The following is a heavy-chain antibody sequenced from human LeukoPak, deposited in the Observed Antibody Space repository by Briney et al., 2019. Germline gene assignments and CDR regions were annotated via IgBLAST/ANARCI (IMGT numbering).Heavy chain of an antibody. V-gene: IGHV3-9*01. Sequence: GGSLSLSGAASGFPFEDYAWNWFRQPPGKGLEWVSGISWNSGSIGYADSVKGRFTISRDNAKNSLYLQMNSLRAEDTALYYCAKDKYGISHILDYWGQGTLVTVSS. J-gene: IGHJ4*02. D-gene: IGHD1-1*01. CDR2: ISWNSGSI. CDR3: AKDKYGISHILDY. CDR1: GFPFEDYA.